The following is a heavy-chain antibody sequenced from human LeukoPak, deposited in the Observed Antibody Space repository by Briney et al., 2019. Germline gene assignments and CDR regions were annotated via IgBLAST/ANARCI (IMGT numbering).Heavy chain of an antibody. J-gene: IGHJ6*02. V-gene: IGHV3-30*18. CDR3: AKERLKSSSWYTWTYYYGMDV. Sequence: GGSLRLSCAASGFTFSSYGMHWVRQAPGKGLEWVAVISYDESNKYYADSVKGRFTISRDNSKNTLYLQMNSLRAEDTAVYYCAKERLKSSSWYTWTYYYGMDVWGQGTTVTVSS. CDR2: ISYDESNK. CDR1: GFTFSSYG. D-gene: IGHD6-13*01.